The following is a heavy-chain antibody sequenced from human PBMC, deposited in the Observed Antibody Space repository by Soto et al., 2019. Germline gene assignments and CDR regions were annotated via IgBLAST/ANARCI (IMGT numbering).Heavy chain of an antibody. V-gene: IGHV4-59*08. Sequence: SETLSLTCTVSGGSVSGYHWSWIRQPPGKGLEWIGYINNNGNTDYNPSLESRVTISVDTSKSQFSLILNSVTAADTAVYYCAGTNNNNWSNFDYWGQGTLVTVSS. CDR1: GGSVSGYH. J-gene: IGHJ4*02. D-gene: IGHD1-1*01. CDR2: INNNGNT. CDR3: AGTNNNNWSNFDY.